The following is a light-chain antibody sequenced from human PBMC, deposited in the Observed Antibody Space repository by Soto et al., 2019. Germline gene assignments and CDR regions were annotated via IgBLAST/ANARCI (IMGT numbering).Light chain of an antibody. V-gene: IGKV1-6*01. CDR3: LQDYNYPWT. J-gene: IGKJ1*01. CDR1: QGIRDD. Sequence: AIQMTQSPSSLSASVGDRVTITCRASQGIRDDLAWYQQKPGKAPNLLIYTASTLQTGVPSRFSGSGSSTDFTLTISSLQPEDFATYYCLQDYNYPWTFGQGTKVEIK. CDR2: TAS.